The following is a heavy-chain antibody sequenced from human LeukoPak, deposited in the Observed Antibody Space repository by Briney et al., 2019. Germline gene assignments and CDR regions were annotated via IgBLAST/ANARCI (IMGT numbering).Heavy chain of an antibody. V-gene: IGHV5-51*01. CDR1: GFSSATYW. CDR2: IQPDDSDT. CDR3: ARPLFSSNYKAFDL. D-gene: IGHD4-11*01. J-gene: IGHJ3*01. Sequence: GESLKISCRLSGFSSATYWIAWVRQMPGKGLDWMGVIQPDDSDTTYSPSFQGHVSISADKSITTAFLQWSSLEASDTAMYYCARPLFSSNYKAFDLWGQGTLVTVSS.